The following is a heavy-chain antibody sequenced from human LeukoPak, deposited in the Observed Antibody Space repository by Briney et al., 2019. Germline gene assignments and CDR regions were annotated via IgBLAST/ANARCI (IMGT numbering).Heavy chain of an antibody. CDR1: DYSISSGYY. CDR3: ARESLTWLQSRTSWFDP. D-gene: IGHD5-24*01. CDR2: IYHSGST. J-gene: IGHJ5*02. V-gene: IGHV4-38-2*02. Sequence: PSETLSLTCTVSDYSISSGYYWGWIRQPPGMGLEWIGSIYHSGSTYFNPSLKSRITMSVDTSKNQFSLRLSSVTAADTAVYCCARESLTWLQSRTSWFDPWGQGTLVTVSS.